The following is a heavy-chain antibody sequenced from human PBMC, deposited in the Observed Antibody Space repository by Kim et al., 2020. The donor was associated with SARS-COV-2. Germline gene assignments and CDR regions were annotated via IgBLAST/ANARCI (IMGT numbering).Heavy chain of an antibody. Sequence: GRFTISKDNSKNPLYLQMNSLGAEDTAVYYCAKDQARRTMVRGVIVAFDIWGQGTMVTVSS. D-gene: IGHD3-10*01. V-gene: IGHV3-23*01. J-gene: IGHJ3*02. CDR3: AKDQARRTMVRGVIVAFDI.